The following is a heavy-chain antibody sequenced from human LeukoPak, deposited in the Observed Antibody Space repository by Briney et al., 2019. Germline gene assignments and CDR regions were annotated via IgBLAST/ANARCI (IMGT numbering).Heavy chain of an antibody. Sequence: GGSLRLSCAASGFTFSDYGVHWVRQAPGKGLAWVAFIRFVGNNKYYADSVQGRFTISRDNSKNTLYLQMNSLRAEDTAVYYCARGGYDSSGYYFDYWGQGTLVTVSS. CDR1: GFTFSDYG. CDR3: ARGGYDSSGYYFDY. CDR2: IRFVGNNK. J-gene: IGHJ4*02. D-gene: IGHD3-22*01. V-gene: IGHV3-30*02.